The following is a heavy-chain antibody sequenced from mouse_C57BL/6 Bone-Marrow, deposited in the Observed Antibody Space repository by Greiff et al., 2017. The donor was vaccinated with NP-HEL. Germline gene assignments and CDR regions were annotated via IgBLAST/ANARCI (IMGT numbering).Heavy chain of an antibody. Sequence: EVKVVESGGGLVQPGGSLKLSCAASGFTFSDYYMYWVRQTPEKRLEWVAYLSNGGGSTYYPATVKGRFTISRDNAKNTLYLQMSRLKSEDTAMYYCARQVYYGSSSYFDYWGQGTTLTVSS. V-gene: IGHV5-12*01. J-gene: IGHJ2*01. CDR1: GFTFSDYY. CDR3: ARQVYYGSSSYFDY. D-gene: IGHD1-1*01. CDR2: LSNGGGST.